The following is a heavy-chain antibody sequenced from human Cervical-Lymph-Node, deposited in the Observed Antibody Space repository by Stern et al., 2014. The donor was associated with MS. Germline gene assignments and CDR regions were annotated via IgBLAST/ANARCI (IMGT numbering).Heavy chain of an antibody. D-gene: IGHD1-1*01. J-gene: IGHJ4*02. Sequence: VNLEESGPALVKPTQTLTLTCTFSGFSLSTSGVRVNWIRQPPGKALEWLARIHWDDDKFYSTSLKTRLTLSKDTSKNQVVLTMTNMDPVDTATYYCARMLGTHIDYWGQGTLVTVSS. V-gene: IGHV2-70*04. CDR2: IHWDDDK. CDR1: GFSLSTSGVR. CDR3: ARMLGTHIDY.